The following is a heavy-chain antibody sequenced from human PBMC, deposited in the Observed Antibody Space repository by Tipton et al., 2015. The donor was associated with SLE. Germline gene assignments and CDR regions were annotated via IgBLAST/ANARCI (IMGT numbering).Heavy chain of an antibody. CDR1: GFTFSSYG. CDR2: IWYDGSNK. J-gene: IGHJ4*02. V-gene: IGHV3-33*08. D-gene: IGHD3-22*01. Sequence: SLRLSCAASGFTFSSYGMHWVRQAPGKGLEWVAVIWYDGSNKYYADSVKGRFTISRDNSKNTLYLQMNSLRDDDTAVYYCARAPLHGSRLADHFDYWGQGTLVTVSS. CDR3: ARAPLHGSRLADHFDY.